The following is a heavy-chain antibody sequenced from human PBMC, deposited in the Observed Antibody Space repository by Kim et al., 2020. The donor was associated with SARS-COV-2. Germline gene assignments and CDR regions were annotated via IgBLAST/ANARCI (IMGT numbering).Heavy chain of an antibody. J-gene: IGHJ3*02. CDR2: ISSNGGST. CDR1: GFTFSSYA. D-gene: IGHD1-26*01. V-gene: IGHV3-64*01. CDR3: ARGGSSDAFDI. Sequence: GGSLRLSCAASGFTFSSYAMHWVRQAPGKGLEYVSAISSNGGSTYYANSVKGRFTISRDNSKNTLYLQMGSLRAEDMAVYYCARGGSSDAFDIWGQGTMV.